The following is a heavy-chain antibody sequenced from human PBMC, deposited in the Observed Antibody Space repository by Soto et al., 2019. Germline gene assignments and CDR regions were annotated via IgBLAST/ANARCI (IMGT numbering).Heavy chain of an antibody. V-gene: IGHV4-31*03. CDR1: GGSISSGGYY. CDR3: ARGRGVGGGYPGPFDY. Sequence: QVQLQESGPGLVKPSQTLSLTCTVSGGSISSGGYYWSWIRQHPGKGLEWIGYIYYSGSTYYNPSLKSRVTIAVAPCKHPSPLKLRSVTAADTAVYYGARGRGVGGGYPGPFDYWGQGTLVTVAS. CDR2: IYYSGST. J-gene: IGHJ4*02. D-gene: IGHD5-12*01.